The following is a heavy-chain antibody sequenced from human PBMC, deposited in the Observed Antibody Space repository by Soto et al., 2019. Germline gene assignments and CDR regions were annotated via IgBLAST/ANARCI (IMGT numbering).Heavy chain of an antibody. CDR3: AGGQYYFDY. D-gene: IGHD2-15*01. Sequence: QVQLVESGGGVVQPGRSLRLSCAASGFPFSSYCMHWVRQAPGKGLEWVAHISYDGSNKHYTDSVKGRFTISRDNSKNMLYLQMSSLRAEDTAVYYCAGGQYYFDYCGQGTRVSVSS. J-gene: IGHJ4*02. CDR2: ISYDGSNK. V-gene: IGHV3-30*03. CDR1: GFPFSSYC.